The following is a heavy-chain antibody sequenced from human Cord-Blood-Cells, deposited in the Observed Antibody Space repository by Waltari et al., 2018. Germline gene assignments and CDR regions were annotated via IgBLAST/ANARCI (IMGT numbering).Heavy chain of an antibody. J-gene: IGHJ4*02. V-gene: IGHV1-2*04. CDR2: INPNSGGT. Sequence: QVQLVQSGAEVKKPGASVKVSCKASGYTFTGYYMHWVRQAPGQGLEWMGWINPNSGGTNYAQKFQGWVTMTRDTTISTAYMELSRLRSDDTAVYYCARDYYDSSGYYDYWGQGTLVTVSS. CDR3: ARDYYDSSGYYDY. D-gene: IGHD3-22*01. CDR1: GYTFTGYY.